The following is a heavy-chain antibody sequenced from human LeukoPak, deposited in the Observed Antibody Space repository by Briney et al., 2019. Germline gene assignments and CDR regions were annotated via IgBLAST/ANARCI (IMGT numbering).Heavy chain of an antibody. CDR1: GYTFTGYY. CDR2: INPNSGGT. V-gene: IGHV1-2*04. J-gene: IGHJ6*02. D-gene: IGHD3-9*01. CDR3: ARGFDWLLGYYYGMDV. Sequence: GASVKVSCKASGYTFTGYYMHWVRQAPGQGLEWMGWINPNSGGTNYAQKFQGWVTMTRDTSISTAYMELSRLRSDDTAVYYCARGFDWLLGYYYGMDVWGQGTTVTVSS.